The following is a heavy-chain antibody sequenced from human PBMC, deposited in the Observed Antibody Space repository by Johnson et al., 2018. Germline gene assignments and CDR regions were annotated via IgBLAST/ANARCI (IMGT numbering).Heavy chain of an antibody. CDR2: ITGLVGRL. V-gene: IGHV3-23*01. CDR1: GSTVSDQA. CDR3: ASTPSFRGDTTHYDY. Sequence: EVRLWEAGGGLVQPGGSMRLSCGAAGSTVSDQAMKGVGQAPGKGPAAVTAITGLVGRLDYADSVKGRVTRSRDNSRNTRYLQMKSLKAEDTAAFYCASTPSFRGDTTHYDYWGQGTLVTVSS. D-gene: IGHD4-17*01. J-gene: IGHJ4*02.